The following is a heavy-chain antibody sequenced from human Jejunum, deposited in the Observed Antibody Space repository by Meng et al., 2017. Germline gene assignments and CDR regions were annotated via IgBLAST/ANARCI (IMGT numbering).Heavy chain of an antibody. Sequence: GGSLRLSCAASGFTFSSYWFYWVRQAPGKGPVSISGINTDGNIPSHADSVKGRFTISRDNAKNTLYLQMNSLRAEGTAVYYCARESRKPAVFDYWGQGTQVTGSS. CDR2: INTDGNIP. V-gene: IGHV3-74*01. D-gene: IGHD1-14*01. CDR1: GFTFSSYW. CDR3: ARESRKPAVFDY. J-gene: IGHJ4*02.